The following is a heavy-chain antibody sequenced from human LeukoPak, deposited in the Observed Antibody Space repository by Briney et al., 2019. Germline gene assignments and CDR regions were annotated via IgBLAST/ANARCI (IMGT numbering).Heavy chain of an antibody. CDR3: AGEVAAGLPIDY. Sequence: PSETLSLTCTVSGGSIGSYYWSWIRQPPGKGLEWIGYIYYSGSTNYNPSLKSRVTISVDTSKNQFSLKLSSVTAADTAVYYCAGEVAAGLPIDYWGQGTLVTVSS. V-gene: IGHV4-59*01. CDR1: GGSIGSYY. CDR2: IYYSGST. J-gene: IGHJ4*02. D-gene: IGHD6-13*01.